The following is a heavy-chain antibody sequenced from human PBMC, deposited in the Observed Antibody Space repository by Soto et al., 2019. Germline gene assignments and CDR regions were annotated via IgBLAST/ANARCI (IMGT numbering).Heavy chain of an antibody. CDR2: ISYDGSNK. D-gene: IGHD3-10*01. V-gene: IGHV3-30*03. CDR3: APWFSAFDY. Sequence: QVQLVESGGGMDQPGRSLRLSCAASGFTCSSYGMHWVRQAPGKGLEWVAVISYDGSNKYYADSVKGRFTISRDNSKNTLYLQMNSLRAEDTAVYYCAPWFSAFDYWGQGTLVTVSS. J-gene: IGHJ4*02. CDR1: GFTCSSYG.